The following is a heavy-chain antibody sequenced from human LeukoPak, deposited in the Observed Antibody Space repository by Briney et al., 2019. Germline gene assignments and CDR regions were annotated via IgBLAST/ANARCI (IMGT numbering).Heavy chain of an antibody. D-gene: IGHD6-6*01. J-gene: IGHJ4*02. CDR3: AKDLSRYSVYSSSPY. CDR1: GFTFSDYY. Sequence: GGSLRLSCAASGFTFSDYYMSWIRQAPGKGLEWVSYISSSGSTIYYADSVKGRFTISRDNAKNSLYLQMNSLRAEDTAVYYCAKDLSRYSVYSSSPYWGQGTLVTVSS. V-gene: IGHV3-11*01. CDR2: ISSSGSTI.